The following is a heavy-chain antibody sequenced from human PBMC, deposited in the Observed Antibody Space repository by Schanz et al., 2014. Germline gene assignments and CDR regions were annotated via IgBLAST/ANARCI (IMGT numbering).Heavy chain of an antibody. CDR1: GFTFDDYG. CDR3: ARDKGGYYPFDY. D-gene: IGHD3-22*01. V-gene: IGHV3-7*01. Sequence: EVQLVESGGGVARPGGSLRLSCAASGFTFDDYGMSWVRQAPGKGLEWVAKIKPDGSEKLYVDSVKGRFTISRDNAKNSLYLQMNSLRAEDTAVYYCARDKGGYYPFDYWGQGSLVTVSS. J-gene: IGHJ4*02. CDR2: IKPDGSEK.